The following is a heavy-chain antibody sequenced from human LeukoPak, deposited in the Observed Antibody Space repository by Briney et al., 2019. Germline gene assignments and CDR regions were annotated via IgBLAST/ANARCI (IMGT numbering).Heavy chain of an antibody. D-gene: IGHD1-1*01. J-gene: IGHJ5*02. V-gene: IGHV4-38-2*02. Sequence: SETLSLTCTVSGYSISSGYYWGWIRQPPGKGLEWIGSIYHSGSTYYNPSLKSRVTISVDTSKNQFSLKLSSVTAADTAVYYCARGQLERRTNWFDPWGQGTLVTVSS. CDR1: GYSISSGYY. CDR2: IYHSGST. CDR3: ARGQLERRTNWFDP.